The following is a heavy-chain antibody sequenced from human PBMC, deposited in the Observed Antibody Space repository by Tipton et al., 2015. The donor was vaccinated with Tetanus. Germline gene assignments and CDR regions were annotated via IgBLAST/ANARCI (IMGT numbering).Heavy chain of an antibody. J-gene: IGHJ5*02. Sequence: TLSLTCTVSGGSISGSPYFWNWIRQQPGKGPEWIGYIYYSGSTYYNPSLKSRVTISVDTSKNQFSLKMNSVTAADTAMYYCAKDRGGGRVVRLNWFDPWGPGTLVTVSS. D-gene: IGHD6-6*01. CDR3: AKDRGGGRVVRLNWFDP. CDR2: IYYSGST. V-gene: IGHV4-31*03. CDR1: GGSISGSPYF.